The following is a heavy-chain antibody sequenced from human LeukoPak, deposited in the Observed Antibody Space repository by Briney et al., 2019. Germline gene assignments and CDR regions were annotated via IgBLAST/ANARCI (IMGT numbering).Heavy chain of an antibody. J-gene: IGHJ2*01. D-gene: IGHD4-17*01. V-gene: IGHV3-11*01. Sequence: GGSLRLSCAASGFTFSDYYMSWIRQAPGKGLEWVSYISSSGTIIYYADSVKGRFTISRDNAKNSLYLQMNSLRAEDTAVYYCARRTVTRDWYFDLWGRGTLVTVSS. CDR1: GFTFSDYY. CDR3: ARRTVTRDWYFDL. CDR2: ISSSGTII.